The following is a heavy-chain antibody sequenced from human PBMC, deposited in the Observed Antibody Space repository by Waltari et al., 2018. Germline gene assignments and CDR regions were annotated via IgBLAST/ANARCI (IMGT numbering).Heavy chain of an antibody. J-gene: IGHJ4*02. CDR2: ISGSGGST. CDR3: AKVVSSSWYLDY. CDR1: VFTSSSHT. Sequence: EVQLLEAGGGLVQPGGFLILSCVPAVFTSSSHTMSWVRQAPGKGLEWVSAISGSGGSTYYADSVKGRFTISRDKSKNTLYLQMNSLRAEDTAVYYCAKVVSSSWYLDYWGQGTLVTVSS. D-gene: IGHD6-13*01. V-gene: IGHV3-23*01.